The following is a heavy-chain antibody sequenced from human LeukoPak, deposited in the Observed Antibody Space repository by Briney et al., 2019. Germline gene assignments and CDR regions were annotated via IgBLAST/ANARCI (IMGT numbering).Heavy chain of an antibody. V-gene: IGHV4-39*07. CDR1: GGSISSSSYY. D-gene: IGHD3-22*01. CDR3: ARGDFIGYYYDSSGYLDY. Sequence: SETLSLTCTVSGGSISSSSYYWGWIRQPPGKGLEWIGSIYYSESTYYNPSLKSRVTISVDTSKNQFSLKLSSVTAADTAVYYCARGDFIGYYYDSSGYLDYWGQGTLVTVSS. J-gene: IGHJ4*02. CDR2: IYYSEST.